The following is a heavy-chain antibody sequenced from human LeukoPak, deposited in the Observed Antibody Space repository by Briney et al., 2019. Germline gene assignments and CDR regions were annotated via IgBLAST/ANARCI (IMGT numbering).Heavy chain of an antibody. J-gene: IGHJ2*01. D-gene: IGHD6-19*01. CDR3: RAAVAGDYFDL. CDR1: GFTLSGAA. CDR2: IRSKADSYTT. Sequence: GGSLKLSCAASGFTLSGAAMHWVRQASGKGLEWLGRIRSKADSYTTAYAASVKGRFTVSRDDSKNTAYLQMNSLKTEDTAVFYCRAAVAGDYFDLWGRGTLVTVSS. V-gene: IGHV3-73*01.